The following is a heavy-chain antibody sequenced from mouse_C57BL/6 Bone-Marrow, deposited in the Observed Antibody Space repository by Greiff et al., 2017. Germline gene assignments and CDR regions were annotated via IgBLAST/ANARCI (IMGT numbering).Heavy chain of an antibody. CDR2: ISNLAYSI. CDR3: ARTYYGSFYYAMDY. V-gene: IGHV5-15*04. CDR1: GFTFSDYG. Sequence: EVMLVESGGGLVQPGGSLKLSCAASGFTFSDYGMAWVRQAPRKGPEWVAFISNLAYSIYYADTVTGRFTISRENAKNTLYLEMSSLRSEDTAMYYCARTYYGSFYYAMDYWGQGTSVTVSS. D-gene: IGHD1-1*01. J-gene: IGHJ4*01.